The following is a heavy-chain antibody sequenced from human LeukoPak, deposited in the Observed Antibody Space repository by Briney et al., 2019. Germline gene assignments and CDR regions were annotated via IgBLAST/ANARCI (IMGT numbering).Heavy chain of an antibody. D-gene: IGHD2-2*01. Sequence: TSETLSLTCTVSGGSISSYYWGWIRQPPGKGLEWIGSIYYSGSTYYNPSLKSRVTISVDTSKNQFSLKLSSVTAADTAVYYCARVVPAAMGRFDYWGQGTLVTVSS. CDR3: ARVVPAAMGRFDY. V-gene: IGHV4-39*01. J-gene: IGHJ4*02. CDR1: GGSISSYY. CDR2: IYYSGST.